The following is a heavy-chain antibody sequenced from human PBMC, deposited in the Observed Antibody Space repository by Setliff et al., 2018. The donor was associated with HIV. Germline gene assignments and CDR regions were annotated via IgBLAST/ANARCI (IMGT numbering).Heavy chain of an antibody. CDR1: GYSFTTYY. Sequence: ASVKVSCKASGYSFTTYYIRWLRQAPGQGLEWLGVINPGRGNTNYAQRFQGRVTVTSDTSTTTVYMQLSSLRLEDTAVYFCARGLRGVVKGRYYYMDVWGKGTTVTVSS. J-gene: IGHJ6*03. CDR3: ARGLRGVVKGRYYYMDV. V-gene: IGHV1-46*01. CDR2: INPGRGNT. D-gene: IGHD3-10*01.